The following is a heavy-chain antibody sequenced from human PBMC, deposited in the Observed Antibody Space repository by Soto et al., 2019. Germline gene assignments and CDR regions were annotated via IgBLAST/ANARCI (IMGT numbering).Heavy chain of an antibody. CDR1: GFTLSNFW. CDR3: LVTTSAFDI. Sequence: EVQLVESGGDLAQPGGSLRLSCAASGFTLSNFWVNWVRQAPGKGLEWVANIKQDGSEKYYVDSVKGRVTFSRDNTKNSLFLQMNNLRAEDTAVYYCLVTTSAFDIWGQGTTVTVSS. CDR2: IKQDGSEK. V-gene: IGHV3-7*01. D-gene: IGHD4-17*01. J-gene: IGHJ3*02.